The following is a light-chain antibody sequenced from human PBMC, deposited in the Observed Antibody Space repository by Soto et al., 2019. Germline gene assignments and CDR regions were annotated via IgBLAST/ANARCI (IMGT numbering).Light chain of an antibody. J-gene: IGKJ1*01. V-gene: IGKV4-1*01. CDR2: WAS. CDR1: QSGLNSSNNKNY. CDR3: HQYDDIPRT. Sequence: DVVMTQSPDSLAVSLGERATINCKSSQSGLNSSNNKNYLAWYQQKPGQPPKLLIYWASTRESGVPACFSGSGSWVDYPRTTGTLQSEDVGVDYCHQYDDIPRTCGLRTKVEI.